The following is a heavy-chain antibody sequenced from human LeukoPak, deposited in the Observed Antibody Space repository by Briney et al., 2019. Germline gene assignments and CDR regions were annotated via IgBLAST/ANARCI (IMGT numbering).Heavy chain of an antibody. CDR2: ISGSGGST. CDR1: GFTFSSYA. D-gene: IGHD6-13*01. Sequence: GGSLRLSCAASGFTFSSYAMSWVRQAPGKGLEWVSAISGSGGSTYYADSVKGRFTISRDNSKNTLYLQMNSLRAEDTAVYYCAKDRSGRRQLVTSFDYWGQGTLVTVSS. J-gene: IGHJ4*02. V-gene: IGHV3-23*01. CDR3: AKDRSGRRQLVTSFDY.